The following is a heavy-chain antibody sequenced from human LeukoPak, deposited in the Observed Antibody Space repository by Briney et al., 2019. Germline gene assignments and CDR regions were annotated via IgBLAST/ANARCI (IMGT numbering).Heavy chain of an antibody. Sequence: ASVKVSCKASGYTFTGYYMHWVQQAPGQGLEWMGWINPNSGGTNYAQKFQGRVTMTRDTSISTAYMELSRLRSDDTAVYYCARDEQQLAPFDYWGQGTLVTVSS. V-gene: IGHV1-2*02. D-gene: IGHD6-13*01. CDR3: ARDEQQLAPFDY. J-gene: IGHJ4*02. CDR1: GYTFTGYY. CDR2: INPNSGGT.